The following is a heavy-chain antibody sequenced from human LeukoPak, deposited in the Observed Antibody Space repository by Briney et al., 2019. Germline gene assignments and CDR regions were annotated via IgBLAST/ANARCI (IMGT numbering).Heavy chain of an antibody. CDR1: GGSFSGYY. CDR2: INHSGST. CDR3: ASLQSLAPYYYYYGMDV. Sequence: SETLSLTCAVYGGSFSGYYWSWIRQPPGKGPEWIGEINHSGSTNYNPSLKSRVTISVDTSKNQFSLKLSSVTAADTAVYYCASLQSLAPYYYYYGMDVWGQGTTVTVSS. V-gene: IGHV4-34*09. J-gene: IGHJ6*02. D-gene: IGHD4-11*01.